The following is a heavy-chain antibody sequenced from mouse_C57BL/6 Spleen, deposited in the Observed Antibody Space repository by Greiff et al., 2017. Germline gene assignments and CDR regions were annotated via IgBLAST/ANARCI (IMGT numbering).Heavy chain of an antibody. CDR2: INPGSGGT. V-gene: IGHV1-54*01. D-gene: IGHD3-2*02. CDR1: GYAFTNYL. CDR3: ARGGSSGPYYYAMDY. J-gene: IGHJ4*01. Sequence: QVQLQQSGAELVRPGTSVKVSCKASGYAFTNYLIEWVKQRPGQGLEWIGVINPGSGGTNYNEKFKGKATLTADKSSSTAYTQLSSLTSEDSAVYFCARGGSSGPYYYAMDYWGQGTSVTVSS.